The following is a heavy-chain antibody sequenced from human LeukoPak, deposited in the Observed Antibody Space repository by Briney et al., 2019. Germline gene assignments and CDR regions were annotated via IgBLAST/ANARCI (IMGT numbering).Heavy chain of an antibody. D-gene: IGHD6-13*01. Sequence: SETLSLTCTVAGGSISSGSYYWSRIRQPAGKGLEWIGRIYISGNTNYNPSLKSRVTISVDTSKNQFSLKLSSVTAADTAVYYCARFYSSSWYYFDYWGQGTLVTVSS. CDR1: GGSISSGSYY. V-gene: IGHV4-61*02. CDR2: IYISGNT. J-gene: IGHJ4*02. CDR3: ARFYSSSWYYFDY.